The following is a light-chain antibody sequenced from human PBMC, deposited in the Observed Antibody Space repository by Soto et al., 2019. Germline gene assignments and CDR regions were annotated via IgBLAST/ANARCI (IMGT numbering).Light chain of an antibody. CDR2: GAS. CDR1: QSVSSIY. V-gene: IGKV3-20*01. J-gene: IGKJ3*01. CDR3: QQFGSSPLFT. Sequence: EIVLTQSPGTLSLCPGERATLSCRASQSVSSIYLAWYQQKPGQAPRLLIYGASSRATGIPDRFSGSGSGTDFTLTISRLEPEDFVVYYCQQFGSSPLFTFGPGTKVDVK.